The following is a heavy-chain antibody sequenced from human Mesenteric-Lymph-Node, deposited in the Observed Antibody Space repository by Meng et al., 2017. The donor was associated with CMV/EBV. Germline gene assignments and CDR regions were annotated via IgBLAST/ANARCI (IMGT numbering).Heavy chain of an antibody. Sequence: GESLKISCAASGFIFSHFAMSWVRQAPGKGLEWVSGISDSGGSTYYADSVKGRFTISRDNSKNTLYMQMNSLRAEDTAVYYCTRGRAAAGTYFDYWGQGTLVTVSS. CDR2: ISDSGGST. D-gene: IGHD6-13*01. CDR3: TRGRAAAGTYFDY. V-gene: IGHV3-23*01. CDR1: GFIFSHFA. J-gene: IGHJ4*02.